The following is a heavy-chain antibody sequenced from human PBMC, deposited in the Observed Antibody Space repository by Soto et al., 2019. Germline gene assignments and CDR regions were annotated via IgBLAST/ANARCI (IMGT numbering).Heavy chain of an antibody. CDR2: IKQDGSEK. V-gene: IGHV3-7*01. D-gene: IGHD1-26*01. J-gene: IGHJ3*02. CDR1: GFTFSSYW. CDR3: ASKGAWWELLSDAFDI. Sequence: EVQLVESGGGLVQPGGSLRLSCAASGFTFSSYWMSWVRQAPGKGLEWVANIKQDGSEKYYVDSVKGRFTISRDNAKNSLYLQMNSLRAEDTAVYCCASKGAWWELLSDAFDIWGQGTMVTVSS.